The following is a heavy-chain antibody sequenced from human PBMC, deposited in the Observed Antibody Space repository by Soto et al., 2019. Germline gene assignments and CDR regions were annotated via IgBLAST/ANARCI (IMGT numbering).Heavy chain of an antibody. CDR1: GFIFGDFY. V-gene: IGHV3-11*01. J-gene: IGHJ1*01. CDR3: ARPNWNSRGGFLNL. Sequence: QAQLVESGGDLVKPGGSLRLSCAASGFIFGDFYMTWLRQAPGKGLEWISYISKTSSTIYYADSVKGRFSISRDNAKNSLYMQINSLRAEDTAVYYGARPNWNSRGGFLNLWGRGTLVIVSS. D-gene: IGHD1-7*01. CDR2: ISKTSSTI.